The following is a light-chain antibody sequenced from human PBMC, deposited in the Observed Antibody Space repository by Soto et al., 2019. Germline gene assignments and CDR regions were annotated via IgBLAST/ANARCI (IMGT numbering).Light chain of an antibody. CDR2: AAS. Sequence: DIQMTQSPSSVSASVGDRVTITCRASQDISVYLAWYQHKPGKAPKLLIYAASSLQSGVPSRFSGSGSGTDFTLTISSLQPEDFATYFCQQADRFPLTFGGGTKVEI. CDR3: QQADRFPLT. CDR1: QDISVY. J-gene: IGKJ4*01. V-gene: IGKV1-12*01.